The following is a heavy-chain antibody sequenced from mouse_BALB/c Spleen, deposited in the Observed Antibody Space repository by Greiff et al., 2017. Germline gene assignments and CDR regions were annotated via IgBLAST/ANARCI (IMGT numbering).Heavy chain of an antibody. CDR2: ISSGSSTI. Sequence: EVMLVESGGGLVQPGGSRKLSCAASGFTFSSFGMHWVRQAPEKGLEWVAYISSGSSTIYYADTVKGRFTISRDNPKNTLFLQMTSLRSEDTAMYYCARRLGLNYFDYWGQGTTLTVSS. CDR1: GFTFSSFG. V-gene: IGHV5-17*02. CDR3: ARRLGLNYFDY. D-gene: IGHD4-1*01. J-gene: IGHJ2*01.